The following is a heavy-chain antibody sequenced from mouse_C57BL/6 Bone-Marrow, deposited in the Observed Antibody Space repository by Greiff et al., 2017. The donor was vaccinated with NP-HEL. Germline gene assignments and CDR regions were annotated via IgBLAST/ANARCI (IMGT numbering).Heavy chain of an antibody. CDR3: ARSGSRYYFDY. D-gene: IGHD1-1*01. CDR2: IYPRSGNT. J-gene: IGHJ2*01. Sequence: QVQLKQSGAELARPGASVKLSCKASGYTFTSYGISWVKQRTGQGLEWIGEIYPRSGNTYYNEKFKGKATLTADKSSSTAYMELRSLTSEDSAVYFCARSGSRYYFDYWGQGTTLTVSS. V-gene: IGHV1-81*01. CDR1: GYTFTSYG.